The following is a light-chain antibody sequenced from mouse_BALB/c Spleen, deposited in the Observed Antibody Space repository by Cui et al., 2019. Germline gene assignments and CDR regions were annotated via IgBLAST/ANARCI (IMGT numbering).Light chain of an antibody. CDR3: LQYDEFPRT. J-gene: IGKJ1*01. Sequence: DIKMTQSPSSMYASIGERVTITCKASQDINSYLSWFQQKPGKSPKTLIYRANRLVDGVPSRFSGSGSGQDYSLTISSLVYEDMGIYYCLQYDEFPRTFGGGTKLEIK. CDR1: QDINSY. V-gene: IGKV14-111*01. CDR2: RAN.